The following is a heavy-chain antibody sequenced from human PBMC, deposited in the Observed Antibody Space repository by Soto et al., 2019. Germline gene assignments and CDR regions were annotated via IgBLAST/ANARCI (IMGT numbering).Heavy chain of an antibody. D-gene: IGHD1-26*01. CDR2: IIPIFGTA. V-gene: IGHV1-69*01. CDR1: GGTFSSYA. CDR3: AREAPTGYLVGSTVYGMDV. Sequence: QVQLVQSGAEVKKPGSSVKVSCKASGGTFSSYAISWVRQAPGQGLEWMGGIIPIFGTANYAQKFQGRVTITADESTSTAYMELSSLRSEDTAVYDCAREAPTGYLVGSTVYGMDVWGQGTTVTVSS. J-gene: IGHJ6*02.